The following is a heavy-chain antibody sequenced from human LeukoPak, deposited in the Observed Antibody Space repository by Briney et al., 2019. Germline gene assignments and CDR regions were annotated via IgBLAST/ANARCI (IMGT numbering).Heavy chain of an antibody. CDR3: ARARDTYYYDSSGYYFDY. V-gene: IGHV1-69*13. D-gene: IGHD3-22*01. Sequence: ASVKVSCKASGGTFSSYAISWVRQAPGQGLEWMGGIIPIFGTANYAQKFQGRVTITADESTSTAYMELSSLRSEDTAVYYCARARDTYYYDSSGYYFDYWGQGTLVTVSS. CDR1: GGTFSSYA. J-gene: IGHJ4*02. CDR2: IIPIFGTA.